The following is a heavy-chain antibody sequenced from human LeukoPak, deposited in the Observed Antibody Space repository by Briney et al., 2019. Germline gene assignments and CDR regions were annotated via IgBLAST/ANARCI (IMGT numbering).Heavy chain of an antibody. CDR2: IKQDGSEK. CDR3: ARYPQLGGDYYMDV. CDR1: GFTFSSYW. Sequence: PGGSLRLSCAASGFTFSSYWMSWVRQAPGKGLEWVANIKQDGSEKYYVDSVKGRFTISRDNAKNSLYLRMHSLRAEDTAVYYCARYPQLGGDYYMDVWGKGTTVTVSS. V-gene: IGHV3-7*01. J-gene: IGHJ6*03. D-gene: IGHD7-27*01.